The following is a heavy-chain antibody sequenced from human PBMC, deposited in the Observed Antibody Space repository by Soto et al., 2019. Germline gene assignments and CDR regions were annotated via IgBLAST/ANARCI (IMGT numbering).Heavy chain of an antibody. CDR3: ARSPHPGWYGGLFDY. Sequence: SETLSLTCTVSGGSISSSSYYWGWIRQPPGKGLEWIGYIYYSGSTNYNPSLKSRVTISVDTSKNQFSLKLSSVTAADTAVYYCARSPHPGWYGGLFDYWGQGTLVTVSS. V-gene: IGHV4-61*05. CDR1: GGSISSSSYY. D-gene: IGHD1-26*01. J-gene: IGHJ4*02. CDR2: IYYSGST.